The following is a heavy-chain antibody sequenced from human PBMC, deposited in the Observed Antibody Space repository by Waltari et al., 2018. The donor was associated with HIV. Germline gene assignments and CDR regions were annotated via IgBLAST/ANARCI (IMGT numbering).Heavy chain of an antibody. J-gene: IGHJ4*02. V-gene: IGHV1-2*04. CDR1: GYTLHACN. CDR3: ARSESATWANFDF. Sequence: QVQLLQSGAEVKSPGASVRVACRASGYTLHACNIHWVRQAPGEGLEWMGWISPTNGDTDYAQKFQEWISMTRDTSAATVYLTVNKLRSDDTAIYFCARSESATWANFDFWGQGTLVSVPS. D-gene: IGHD1-26*01. CDR2: ISPTNGDT.